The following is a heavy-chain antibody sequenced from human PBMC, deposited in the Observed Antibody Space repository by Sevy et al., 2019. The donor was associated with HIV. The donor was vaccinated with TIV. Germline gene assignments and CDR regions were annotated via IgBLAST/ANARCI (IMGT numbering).Heavy chain of an antibody. D-gene: IGHD5-12*01. V-gene: IGHV3-48*01. CDR2: ISSSSSTI. CDR3: ARAGGYDGASSFHY. J-gene: IGHJ4*02. CDR1: GFTFSSYS. Sequence: GSLRLSCAASGFTFSSYSMNWVRQAPGKGLEWVSYISSSSSTIYYADSVKGRSTISRDNAKISLYLQMNSMRAEDTAVYYCARAGGYDGASSFHYWGQGTLVTVSS.